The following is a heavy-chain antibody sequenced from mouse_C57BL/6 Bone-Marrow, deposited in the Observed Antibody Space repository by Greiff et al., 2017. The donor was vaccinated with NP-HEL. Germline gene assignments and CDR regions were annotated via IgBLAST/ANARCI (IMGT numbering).Heavy chain of an antibody. Sequence: LEESGAELARPGASVKLSCKASGYTFTSYGISWVKQRTGQGLEWIGEIYPRSGNTYYNEKFKGKATLTADKSSSTAYMELRSLTSEDSAVYFCARRPYGSSYFDYWGQGTTLTVSS. V-gene: IGHV1-81*01. CDR1: GYTFTSYG. D-gene: IGHD1-1*01. J-gene: IGHJ2*01. CDR2: IYPRSGNT. CDR3: ARRPYGSSYFDY.